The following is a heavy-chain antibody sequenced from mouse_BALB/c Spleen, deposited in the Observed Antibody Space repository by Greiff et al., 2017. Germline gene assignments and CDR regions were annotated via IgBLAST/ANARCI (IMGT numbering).Heavy chain of an antibody. Sequence: DVKLVESGGGLVKPGGSLKLSCAASGFTFSDYYMYWVRQTPEKRLEWVATISDGGSYTYYPDSVKGRFTISRDNAKNNLYLQMSSLKSEDTAMYYCARGYYGSSGGWFAYWGQGTLVTVSA. V-gene: IGHV5-4*02. CDR3: ARGYYGSSGGWFAY. CDR1: GFTFSDYY. CDR2: ISDGGSYT. D-gene: IGHD1-1*01. J-gene: IGHJ3*01.